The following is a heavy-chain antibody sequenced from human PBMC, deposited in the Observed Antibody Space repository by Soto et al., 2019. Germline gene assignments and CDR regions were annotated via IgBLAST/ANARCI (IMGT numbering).Heavy chain of an antibody. CDR1: GGSXSSLY. D-gene: IGHD3-10*01. J-gene: IGHJ6*02. V-gene: IGHV4-59*11. CDR3: ARGKRHYYGSGSYYNAYYYYGMDV. Sequence: ETLSLTCTVFGGSXSSLYWSWIRQPPGKGLEWIGYIYYSGSTNYNPSLKSRVTISVDTSKNQFSLKLSSVTAADTAVYYCARGKRHYYGSGSYYNAYYYYGMDVWGQGTTVTVSS. CDR2: IYYSGST.